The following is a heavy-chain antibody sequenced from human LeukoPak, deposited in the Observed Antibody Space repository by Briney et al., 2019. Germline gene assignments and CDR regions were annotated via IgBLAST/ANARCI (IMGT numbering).Heavy chain of an antibody. CDR3: AKAGYYTIFGVVMGYFDY. D-gene: IGHD3-3*01. CDR2: ISYDGSNK. Sequence: PGGSLRLSCAASGFTFSSYAMHWVRQAPGKGLEWVAVISYDGSNKYYADSAKGRFTISRDNSKNTLYLQMNSLRAEDTAVYYCAKAGYYTIFGVVMGYFDYWGQGTLVTVSS. CDR1: GFTFSSYA. J-gene: IGHJ4*02. V-gene: IGHV3-30*04.